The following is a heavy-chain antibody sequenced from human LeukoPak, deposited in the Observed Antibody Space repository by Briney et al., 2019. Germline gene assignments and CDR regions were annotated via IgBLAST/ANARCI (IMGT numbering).Heavy chain of an antibody. CDR2: INTDGSSP. CDR3: AKGYSGYAYYFDY. V-gene: IGHV3-74*01. D-gene: IGHD5-12*01. Sequence: GGSLRLSCAASGFTFSAYWMHWVRQAPGKGLVWVSRINTDGSSPTYAASVKGRFTISRDNAKNSLYLQMNSLRPEDTALYYCAKGYSGYAYYFDYWGQGTLVTVSS. CDR1: GFTFSAYW. J-gene: IGHJ4*02.